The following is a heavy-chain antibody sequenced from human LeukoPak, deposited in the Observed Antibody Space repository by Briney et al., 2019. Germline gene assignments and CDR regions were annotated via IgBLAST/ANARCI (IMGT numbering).Heavy chain of an antibody. CDR3: ARDKCSGGSCYSIG. CDR1: GGTFSSYA. D-gene: IGHD2-15*01. Sequence: ASVKVSCKASGGTFSSYAISWVRQAPGQGLEWMGGIIPIFGTANYAQKFQGRVTITADESTSTAYMELSRLRSDDTAVYYRARDKCSGGSCYSIGWGQGTLVTVSS. V-gene: IGHV1-69*13. CDR2: IIPIFGTA. J-gene: IGHJ4*02.